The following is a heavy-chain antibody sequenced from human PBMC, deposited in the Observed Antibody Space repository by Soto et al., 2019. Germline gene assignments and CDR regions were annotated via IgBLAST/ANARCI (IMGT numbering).Heavy chain of an antibody. J-gene: IGHJ4*02. V-gene: IGHV3-30*18. Sequence: QVQLVDSGGGVVQPGGSLRLPCAASGFTFSSYGIHWVRQTPGKGLEWVAVISSDGSKQYYTDSVKGRFTISRDNSKNTLYLQMNSLRAEDTAIYYCAKDGVERAGQLWLVRFPDYWGQGAQVTVSS. CDR1: GFTFSSYG. CDR3: AKDGVERAGQLWLVRFPDY. CDR2: ISSDGSKQ. D-gene: IGHD6-19*01.